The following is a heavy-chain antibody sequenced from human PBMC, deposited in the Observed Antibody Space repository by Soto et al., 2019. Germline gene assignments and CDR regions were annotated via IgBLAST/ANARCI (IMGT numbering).Heavy chain of an antibody. CDR3: ARWDGYGDV. J-gene: IGHJ4*02. CDR1: GFIFSTYS. D-gene: IGHD4-17*01. Sequence: PXGSLRLSCAASGFIFSTYSMAWVRQTPGKGLAWVSGLSGGGSNTFYADSVQGRFTISVDNSKNTVYLQMNSLRVEDTAVYYCARWDGYGDVWGQGTLVTVSS. CDR2: LSGGGSNT. V-gene: IGHV3-23*01.